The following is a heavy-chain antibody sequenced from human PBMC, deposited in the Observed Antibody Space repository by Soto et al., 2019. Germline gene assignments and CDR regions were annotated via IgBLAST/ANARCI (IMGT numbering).Heavy chain of an antibody. Sequence: QVQLQESGPGLVKPSETLSLTCTVSGGSISSYYWNWIRQPPGKGLEWIGYIYSSGNTNYNPSLRSRVSISVDTSKNQFSLKLSSVIAADTAVYYCARDTYGSGSAFDIWGQGTMVTVSS. J-gene: IGHJ3*02. CDR3: ARDTYGSGSAFDI. D-gene: IGHD3-10*01. CDR1: GGSISSYY. V-gene: IGHV4-59*01. CDR2: IYSSGNT.